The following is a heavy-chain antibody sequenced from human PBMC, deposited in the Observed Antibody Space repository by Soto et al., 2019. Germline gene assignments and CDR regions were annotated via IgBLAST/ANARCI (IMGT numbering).Heavy chain of an antibody. V-gene: IGHV1-69*12. Sequence: QVQLVQSGAEVKKPGSSVKVSCKASGGTFSSYAISWVRQAPGQGLEWMGGIIPSFGTANYAQKFQGRVTIIADESTSTAYMELSSLRSEDTAVCYCARPGGRGDYYYGMDVWGQGTTVTVSS. CDR3: ARPGGRGDYYYGMDV. CDR1: GGTFSSYA. J-gene: IGHJ6*02. CDR2: IIPSFGTA. D-gene: IGHD1-26*01.